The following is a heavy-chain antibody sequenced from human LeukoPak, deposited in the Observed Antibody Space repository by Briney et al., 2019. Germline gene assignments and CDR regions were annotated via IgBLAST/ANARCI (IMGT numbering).Heavy chain of an antibody. CDR3: ARPGQIDDILTGYYPTGFDY. J-gene: IGHJ4*02. CDR1: GYSFTSYW. D-gene: IGHD3-9*01. Sequence: GESLKISCKGSGYSFTSYWIGWVRQMPGKGLEWMGIIYPGDSDTRYSPSFQGQVTISADKSISTAYLQWSSLKASDTAMYYCARPGQIDDILTGYYPTGFDYWGQGTLVTVSS. CDR2: IYPGDSDT. V-gene: IGHV5-51*01.